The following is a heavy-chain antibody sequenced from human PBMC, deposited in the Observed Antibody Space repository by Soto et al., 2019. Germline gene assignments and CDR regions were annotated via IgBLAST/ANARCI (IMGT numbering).Heavy chain of an antibody. Sequence: ASVKVSGKASGYTCTSYYMHWVRQAPGQGLEWMGIINPSGGSTSYAQKFQGRVTMTRDTSTSTVYMELSSLRSGDTAVYYCAGKLLGSSSGDLYYYYYGMDVWGQGTTVTVSS. D-gene: IGHD6-6*01. CDR1: GYTCTSYY. CDR2: INPSGGST. CDR3: AGKLLGSSSGDLYYYYYGMDV. J-gene: IGHJ6*02. V-gene: IGHV1-46*01.